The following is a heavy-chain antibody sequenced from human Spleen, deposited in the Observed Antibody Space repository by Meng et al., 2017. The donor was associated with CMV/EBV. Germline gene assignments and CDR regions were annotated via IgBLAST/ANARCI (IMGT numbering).Heavy chain of an antibody. Sequence: GESLKISCKASGYTFTSYDINWVRQAAGQGLEWMGWMNPNSGNTGYAQKFQGRVTMTRNTPISTAYMELSSLRSEDTAVYYCARMTSGSSDWYASMDVWGQGTTVTVSS. CDR3: ARMTSGSSDWYASMDV. J-gene: IGHJ6*02. CDR1: GYTFTSYD. V-gene: IGHV1-8*01. CDR2: MNPNSGNT. D-gene: IGHD6-19*01.